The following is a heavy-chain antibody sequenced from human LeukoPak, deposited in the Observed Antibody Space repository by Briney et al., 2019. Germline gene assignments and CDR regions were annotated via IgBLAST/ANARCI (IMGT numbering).Heavy chain of an antibody. D-gene: IGHD1-26*01. Sequence: SETLSLTCTVSGGSISSNSYYWGWIRQPPGKGLEWIGSIYYSGSTYYISSPKSRVTISVDTSKNQFSLKLSSVTAADTAVYYCARAGGWELLGYYFDYWGQGTLVTVSS. CDR1: GGSISSNSYY. J-gene: IGHJ4*02. V-gene: IGHV4-39*07. CDR3: ARAGGWELLGYYFDY. CDR2: IYYSGST.